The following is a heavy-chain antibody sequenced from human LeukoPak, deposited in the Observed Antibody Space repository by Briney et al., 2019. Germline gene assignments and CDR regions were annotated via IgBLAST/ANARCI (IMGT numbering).Heavy chain of an antibody. CDR3: ARVPQEVYGGNSAVSAAFDI. V-gene: IGHV3-11*05. CDR1: GFTFSDYY. CDR2: ISSSSSYT. D-gene: IGHD4-23*01. J-gene: IGHJ3*02. Sequence: PGGSLRLSCAASGFTFSDYYMSWIRQAPGKGLEWVSYISSSSSYTNYADSVKGRFTISRDNAKNSLYLQMNSLRAEDTAVYYCARVPQEVYGGNSAVSAAFDIWGQGTMVTVSS.